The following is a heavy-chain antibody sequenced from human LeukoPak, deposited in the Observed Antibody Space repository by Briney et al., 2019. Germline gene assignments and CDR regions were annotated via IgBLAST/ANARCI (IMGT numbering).Heavy chain of an antibody. Sequence: GGSLRLSCAASAFTFSTYPMHWVRQAPGKGLEWVAIMSYDGNNKYYADSVKGRFTISRDNSKSTLYLQMNRLRAEDAAVYYCARENGYSIGRYYFDYWGQGTLVTVSS. CDR3: ARENGYSIGRYYFDY. J-gene: IGHJ4*02. CDR2: MSYDGNNK. V-gene: IGHV3-30-3*01. D-gene: IGHD6-25*01. CDR1: AFTFSTYP.